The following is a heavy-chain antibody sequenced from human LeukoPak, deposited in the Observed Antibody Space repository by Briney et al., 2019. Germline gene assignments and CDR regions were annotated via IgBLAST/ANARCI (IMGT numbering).Heavy chain of an antibody. V-gene: IGHV3-48*04. CDR1: GFTFSSYT. D-gene: IGHD3-10*01. J-gene: IGHJ6*04. CDR3: ARDRITMVRGDGMDV. CDR2: ISSSGSTI. Sequence: GGSLRLSCSASGFTFSSYTVHWVRQAPGKGLEWVSYISSSGSTIYYADSVKGRFTISRDNAKNSLYLQMNSLRAEDTAVYYCARDRITMVRGDGMDVWGKGTTVTVSS.